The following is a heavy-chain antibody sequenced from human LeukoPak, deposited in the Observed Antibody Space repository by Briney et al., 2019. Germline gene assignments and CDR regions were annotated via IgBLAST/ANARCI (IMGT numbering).Heavy chain of an antibody. CDR3: ARAGLGYSYGFDY. J-gene: IGHJ4*02. CDR1: GDSISRYY. Sequence: PSETLSLTCSVSGDSISRYYWSWVRQPAGKGLEWIGRAYTSGSTNYNPSLKSRVTMSLDPSKNQFSLKLSSVTAADTAVYYCARAGLGYSYGFDYWGQGTLVTVSS. V-gene: IGHV4-4*07. CDR2: AYTSGST. D-gene: IGHD5-18*01.